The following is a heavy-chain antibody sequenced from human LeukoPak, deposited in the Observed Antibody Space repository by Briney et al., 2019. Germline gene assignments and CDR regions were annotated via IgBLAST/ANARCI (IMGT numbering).Heavy chain of an antibody. V-gene: IGHV1-18*01. Sequence: ASVKVSCKASGYTFTRYGISWVRQAPGQGLEWMGWISAYNGNTNYAQKLQGRVTMTTDTSTSTAYMELRSLRSDDTAVYYCARVSGPSFYYDSSGYYYPTYYWGQGTLVTVSS. CDR3: ARVSGPSFYYDSSGYYYPTYY. J-gene: IGHJ4*02. CDR2: ISAYNGNT. CDR1: GYTFTRYG. D-gene: IGHD3-22*01.